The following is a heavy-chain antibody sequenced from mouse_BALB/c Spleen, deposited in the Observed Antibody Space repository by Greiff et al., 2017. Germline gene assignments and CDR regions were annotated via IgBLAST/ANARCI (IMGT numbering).Heavy chain of an antibody. CDR1: GYSITSDYA. D-gene: IGHD2-3*01. CDR3: ARWGGYYRAMDY. V-gene: IGHV3-2*02. CDR2: ISYSGST. Sequence: EVKLQESGPGLVKPSQSLSLTCTVTGYSITSDYAWNWIRQFPGNKLEWMGYISYSGSTSYNPSLKSRISITRDTSKNQFFLQLNSVTTEDTATYCYARWGGYYRAMDYWGQGTSVTVAS. J-gene: IGHJ4*01.